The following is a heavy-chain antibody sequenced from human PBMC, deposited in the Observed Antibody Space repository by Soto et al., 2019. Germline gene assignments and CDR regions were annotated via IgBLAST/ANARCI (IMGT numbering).Heavy chain of an antibody. CDR1: GFSFSSYW. D-gene: IGHD2-15*01. Sequence: EVQLVESGGGLVQPGGSLRLSCAASGFSFSSYWMHWLRQVPGKGLVWVSRINGDGDYTNYADSVKGRFTISRDTAKNTLYLQMNSLRAEDTAVYYCARERGGYSSDFWGQGTLVTVSS. V-gene: IGHV3-74*01. CDR3: ARERGGYSSDF. J-gene: IGHJ4*02. CDR2: INGDGDYT.